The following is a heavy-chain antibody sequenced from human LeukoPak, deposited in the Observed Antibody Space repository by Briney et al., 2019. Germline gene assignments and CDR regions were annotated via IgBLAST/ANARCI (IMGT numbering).Heavy chain of an antibody. V-gene: IGHV3-23*01. CDR3: AKVPIVVVPAAMRDIDY. CDR1: GFTFSSYA. CDR2: ISGSGGTT. D-gene: IGHD2-2*01. J-gene: IGHJ4*02. Sequence: TGGSLRLSCAASGFTFSSYAMSWVRQAPGKGLEWVSAISGSGGTTYYADSVKGRFTISRDNSKNTLYLQMNSLRAEDTAVYYCAKVPIVVVPAAMRDIDYWGQGTLVTVSS.